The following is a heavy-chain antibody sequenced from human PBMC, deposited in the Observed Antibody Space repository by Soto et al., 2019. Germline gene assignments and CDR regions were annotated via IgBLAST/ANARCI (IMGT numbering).Heavy chain of an antibody. J-gene: IGHJ4*02. CDR3: VCDCEYYIRRSYRYFDY. D-gene: IGHD3-16*02. CDR2: IWYDGSNK. CDR1: GFSFSSYG. Sequence: PGGSLRLSCAASGFSFSSYGMHWVRQAPGKGMEWVAVIWYDGSNKYYVDSVKGRFSISRDNSRNTLSLQMNSLRADDTAVYYSVCDCEYYIRRSYRYFDYWGQGVLVTVSS. V-gene: IGHV3-33*01.